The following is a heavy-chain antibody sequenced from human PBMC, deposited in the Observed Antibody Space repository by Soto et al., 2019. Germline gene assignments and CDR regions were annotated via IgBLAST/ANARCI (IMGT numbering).Heavy chain of an antibody. CDR3: VKDESINWYSGHFRH. CDR1: GFTFDDYA. Sequence: GGSLRLSCAASGFTFDDYAMHWVRQVPGKGLEWVSGINWNSGSIGYGDSVKGRFAISRDNAKNSLHLQMNSLSAEDTALYYCVKDESINWYSGHFRHWGQGTLVTVSS. J-gene: IGHJ1*01. D-gene: IGHD6-13*01. V-gene: IGHV3-9*01. CDR2: INWNSGSI.